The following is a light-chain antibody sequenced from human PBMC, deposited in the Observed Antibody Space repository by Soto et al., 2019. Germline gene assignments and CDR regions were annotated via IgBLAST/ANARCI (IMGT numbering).Light chain of an antibody. CDR2: RTS. Sequence: EILMTQSPATLSVSPGDRSTVPYRASQSISSNLAWYQQKPGQAPRLLMFRTSSRATGFPARFSGSGSGTDFTLTISRLEPEDFAVYYCQQYGSSGTFGQGTKVDIK. J-gene: IGKJ1*01. CDR1: QSISSN. CDR3: QQYGSSGT. V-gene: IGKV3-20*01.